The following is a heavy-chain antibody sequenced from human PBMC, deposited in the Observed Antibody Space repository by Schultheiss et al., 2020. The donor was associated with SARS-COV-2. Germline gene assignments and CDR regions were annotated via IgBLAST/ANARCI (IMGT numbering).Heavy chain of an antibody. CDR3: ARFDSSSWYYYYGMDV. CDR2: IYSGGST. D-gene: IGHD6-13*01. CDR1: GFTFSSYG. V-gene: IGHV3-66*02. Sequence: GGSLRLSCAASGFTFSSYGMSWVRQAPGKGLEWVSVIYSGGSTYYADSVKGRFTISRDNSRNTLYLQMNSLRAEDTAVYYCARFDSSSWYYYYGMDVWGQGTTVTVSS. J-gene: IGHJ6*02.